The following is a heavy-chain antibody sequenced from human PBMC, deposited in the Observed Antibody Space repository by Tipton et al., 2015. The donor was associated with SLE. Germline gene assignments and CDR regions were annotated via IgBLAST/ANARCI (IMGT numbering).Heavy chain of an antibody. CDR1: RFTFSDYA. J-gene: IGHJ4*02. CDR2: ISNGGNTV. CDR3: ARVDSSSTLFFDF. Sequence: SLRLSCAASRFTFSDYAMSWIRQAPGKGLECVSYISNGGNTVYYAQSAKGRFTISRDNAKDSLFLQMNNLRGEDTAVYYCARVDSSSTLFFDFWGLGTLVTVSS. D-gene: IGHD1-1*01. V-gene: IGHV3-11*01.